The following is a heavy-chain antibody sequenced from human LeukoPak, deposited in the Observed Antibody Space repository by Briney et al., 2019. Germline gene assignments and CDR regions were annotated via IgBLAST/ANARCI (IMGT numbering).Heavy chain of an antibody. CDR2: IYYSGST. CDR1: GGSISSHY. CDR3: AGNLLGAFDI. J-gene: IGHJ3*02. V-gene: IGHV4-59*11. D-gene: IGHD3-16*01. Sequence: PSETLSLTCTVSGGSISSHYWSWIRQPPGKGLEWIGYIYYSGSTSYNPSLKSRVTISVDTSKNQFSLKLSSVTAADTAVYYCAGNLLGAFDIWGQGTMVTVSS.